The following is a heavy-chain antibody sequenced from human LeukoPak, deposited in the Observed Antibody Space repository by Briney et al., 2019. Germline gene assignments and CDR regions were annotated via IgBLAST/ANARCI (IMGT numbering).Heavy chain of an antibody. J-gene: IGHJ4*02. D-gene: IGHD5-12*01. CDR3: ARVSGYDWESFYDY. CDR1: GGSISSSSYY. Sequence: SETLSLTCTVSGGSISSSSYYWGWIRQPPGKGLEWIGSIYYSGSTYYNPSLKSRVTISVDTSKNQFSLKLSSVTAADTAVYYCARVSGYDWESFYDYWGQGSLVTVSS. CDR2: IYYSGST. V-gene: IGHV4-39*07.